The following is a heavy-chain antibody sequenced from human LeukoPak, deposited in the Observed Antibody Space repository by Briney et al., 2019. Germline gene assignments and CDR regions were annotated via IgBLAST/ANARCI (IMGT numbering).Heavy chain of an antibody. V-gene: IGHV3-23*01. CDR1: GFTFSSYG. CDR3: AKNPLKYCSSTSCQPY. J-gene: IGHJ4*02. Sequence: GGSLRLSCAASGFTFSSYGMHWVRQAPGKGLEWVSAISGSGGSTYYADPVKGRFTISRDNSKNTLYLQMNSLRAEDTAVYYCAKNPLKYCSSTSCQPYWGQGTLVTVSS. D-gene: IGHD2-2*01. CDR2: ISGSGGST.